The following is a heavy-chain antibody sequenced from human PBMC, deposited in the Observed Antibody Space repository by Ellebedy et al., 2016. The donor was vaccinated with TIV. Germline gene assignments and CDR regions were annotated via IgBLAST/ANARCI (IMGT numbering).Heavy chain of an antibody. CDR3: ARDRDGSSSSDFQH. Sequence: AASVKVSCKASGYTFTTYGITWVRQAPGQGPEWMGWIGTYEGNTKYAQKLQGRVTMTRDTSTSTAYMELRSLRSEDTADYYCARDRDGSSSSDFQHWGPGTLVTVSS. V-gene: IGHV1-18*04. J-gene: IGHJ1*01. CDR1: GYTFTTYG. CDR2: IGTYEGNT. D-gene: IGHD6-6*01.